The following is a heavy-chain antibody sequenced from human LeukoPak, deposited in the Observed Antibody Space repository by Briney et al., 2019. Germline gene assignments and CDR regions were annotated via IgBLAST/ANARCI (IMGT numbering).Heavy chain of an antibody. D-gene: IGHD3-3*01. V-gene: IGHV4-34*01. CDR3: ARGKTSQRVTIFGVVIIHEYYFDY. CDR2: IYHSGST. J-gene: IGHJ4*02. Sequence: SETLSFTCAVCGGSYSGYYWSGIRQPRGKGLEWIGEIYHSGSTNCNPSLKSRVPISVDTSKTQFSLKLSSVTAADTAVYYCARGKTSQRVTIFGVVIIHEYYFDYWGQGTLVTVSS. CDR1: GGSYSGYY.